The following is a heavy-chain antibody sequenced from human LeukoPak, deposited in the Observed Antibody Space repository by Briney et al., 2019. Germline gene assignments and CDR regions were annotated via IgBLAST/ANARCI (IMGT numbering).Heavy chain of an antibody. CDR2: IWYDGSEK. CDR3: ARVSEDYSSGWYEEYFQY. Sequence: SGGSLRLSCAASGFTFSRYGMHWVRQAPGRGLEWVAVIWYDGSEKNYADSVKGRFTISRDNSKNSLNLQMTSLRAEDTAVYYCARVSEDYSSGWYEEYFQYWGQGTLVIVSS. J-gene: IGHJ1*01. D-gene: IGHD6-19*01. V-gene: IGHV3-33*01. CDR1: GFTFSRYG.